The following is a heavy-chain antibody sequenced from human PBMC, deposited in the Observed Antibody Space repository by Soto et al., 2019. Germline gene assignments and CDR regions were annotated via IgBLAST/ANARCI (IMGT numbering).Heavy chain of an antibody. CDR1: GGTFSGYV. CDR2: FVPLFGTT. J-gene: IGHJ4*01. CDR3: ATHGLGVSSPPYYDN. D-gene: IGHD2-21*01. V-gene: IGHV1-69*06. Sequence: QLVQSGSEVKKPGSSVKVSCQASGGTFSGYVVTWVRQAPGQGLEWMGEFVPLFGTTNYAQRFSGRITITAEKSTSTAYMELRTLRSDDTAVYYCATHGLGVSSPPYYDNWGHGTLVTVSS.